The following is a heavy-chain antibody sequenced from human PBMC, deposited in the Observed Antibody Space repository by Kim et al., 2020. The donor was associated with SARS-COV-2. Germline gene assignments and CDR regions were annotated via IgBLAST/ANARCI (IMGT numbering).Heavy chain of an antibody. J-gene: IGHJ3*01. V-gene: IGHV3-74*01. D-gene: IGHD1-26*01. Sequence: GSVKCRFTITRDNAKNTVYLPRNSLRAEDTAVYYCAGDDSGGYPHAYDYWGQGTMVTVSS. CDR3: AGDDSGGYPHAYDY.